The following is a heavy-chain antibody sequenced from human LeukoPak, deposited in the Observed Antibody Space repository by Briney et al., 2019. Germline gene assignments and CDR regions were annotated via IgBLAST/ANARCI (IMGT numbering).Heavy chain of an antibody. Sequence: PGRSLRLSCAASGFTFSSYGMHWVRQAPGKGLEWVAVISYDGSNKYYADSVKGRFTISRDNSKNTLYLQMNSLRAEDTAVYYCARDDDSSSWYRFDPWGQGTLVTVSS. CDR1: GFTFSSYG. V-gene: IGHV3-30*03. D-gene: IGHD6-13*01. CDR2: ISYDGSNK. J-gene: IGHJ5*02. CDR3: ARDDDSSSWYRFDP.